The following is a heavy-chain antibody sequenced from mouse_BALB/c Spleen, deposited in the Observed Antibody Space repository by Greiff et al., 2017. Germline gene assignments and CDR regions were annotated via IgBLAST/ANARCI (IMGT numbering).Heavy chain of an antibody. J-gene: IGHJ3*01. V-gene: IGHV3-6*02. CDR3: ALIYYDYEGFAY. CDR2: ISYDGSN. CDR1: GYSITSGYY. Sequence: EVQLQQSGPGLVKPSQSLSLTCSVTGYSITSGYYWNWIRQFPGNKLEWMGYISYDGSNNYNPSLKNRISITRDTSKNQFFLKLNSVTTEDTATYYCALIYYDYEGFAYWGQGTLVTVSA. D-gene: IGHD2-4*01.